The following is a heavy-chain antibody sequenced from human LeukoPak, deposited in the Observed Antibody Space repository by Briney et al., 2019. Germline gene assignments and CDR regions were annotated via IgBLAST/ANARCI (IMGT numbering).Heavy chain of an antibody. CDR3: ARVTTGGYYNC. CDR2: IYTTGST. D-gene: IGHD3-22*01. J-gene: IGHJ4*02. CDR1: GGSISSGTYY. V-gene: IGHV4-61*02. Sequence: SETLSLTCTVSGGSISSGTYYWAWVRQPAGRGLEWVGRIYTTGSTNYNPSLKSRVTMSTDTSKNQFSLKLSSVTAADTAVYYCARVTTGGYYNCWGQGTLVTVSS.